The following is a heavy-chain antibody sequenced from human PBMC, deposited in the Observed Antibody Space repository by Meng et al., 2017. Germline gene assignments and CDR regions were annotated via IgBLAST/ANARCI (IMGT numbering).Heavy chain of an antibody. J-gene: IGHJ6*02. Sequence: SETLSLTCAVYGGSFSGYYWSWIRQPPGKGLEWIGEINHSGSTNYNPSLKSRVTISVDTSKNQFSLKLSSVTAADTAVYYCARYGGSSWSYYYYYYGMDVCGQGTTVTVSS. CDR3: ARYGGSSWSYYYYYYGMDV. V-gene: IGHV4-34*01. D-gene: IGHD6-13*01. CDR1: GGSFSGYY. CDR2: INHSGST.